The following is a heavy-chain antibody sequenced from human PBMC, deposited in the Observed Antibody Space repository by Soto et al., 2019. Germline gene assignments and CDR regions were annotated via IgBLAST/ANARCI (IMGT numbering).Heavy chain of an antibody. Sequence: GGSLRLSCAASGFTFSSYDMHWVRQATGKGLEWVSAIGTAGDTYYPGSVKGRFTISRENAKNSLYLQMNSLRAEDTAVYYCARSGRGRLRYVFDPWGQGTLVTVSS. V-gene: IGHV3-13*01. CDR3: ARSGRGRLRYVFDP. CDR1: GFTFSSYD. D-gene: IGHD3-9*01. CDR2: IGTAGDT. J-gene: IGHJ5*02.